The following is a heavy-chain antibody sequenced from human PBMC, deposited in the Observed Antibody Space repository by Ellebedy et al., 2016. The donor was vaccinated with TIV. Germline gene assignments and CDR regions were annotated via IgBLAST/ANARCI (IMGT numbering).Heavy chain of an antibody. CDR1: GYTFTRYG. CDR3: AKAPTAIFAHFYYYYYYMDV. D-gene: IGHD2-21*02. Sequence: ASVKVSXXVSGYTFTRYGMSWVRQAPGQGLEWMGWIAVYNGHTKYAQKFQDRVVMTTETATSTVYMELRSLRSDDTAVYYCAKAPTAIFAHFYYYYYYMDVWGKGTTVTVSS. J-gene: IGHJ6*03. V-gene: IGHV1-18*01. CDR2: IAVYNGHT.